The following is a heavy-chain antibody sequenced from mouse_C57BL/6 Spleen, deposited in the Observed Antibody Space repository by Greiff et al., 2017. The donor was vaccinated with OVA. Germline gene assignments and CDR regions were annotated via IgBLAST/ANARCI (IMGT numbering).Heavy chain of an antibody. Sequence: VHLVESGAELVRPGASVTLSCKASGYTFTDYEMHWVKQTPVHGLEWIGAIDPETGGTAYNQKFKGKAILTADKSSSTAYMELRSLTSEDSAVYYCTRLLPFDYWGQGTTLTVSS. J-gene: IGHJ2*01. CDR1: GYTFTDYE. CDR3: TRLLPFDY. D-gene: IGHD1-1*01. CDR2: IDPETGGT. V-gene: IGHV1-15*01.